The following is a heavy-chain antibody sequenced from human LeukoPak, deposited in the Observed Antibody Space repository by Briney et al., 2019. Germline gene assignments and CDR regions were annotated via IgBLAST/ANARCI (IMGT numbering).Heavy chain of an antibody. CDR3: ARHYGP. D-gene: IGHD3-10*01. CDR2: IYDSGST. J-gene: IGHJ5*02. V-gene: IGHV4-39*01. CDR1: GGSIRSRYDY. Sequence: SETLSLTCTVSGGSIRSRYDYWGRIRQPPGKGLEWIGSIYDSGSTYYNPSLKSRVTISVDASKNQFSLKLNSVTAADTAVYYRARHYGPWGQGTLVTVSS.